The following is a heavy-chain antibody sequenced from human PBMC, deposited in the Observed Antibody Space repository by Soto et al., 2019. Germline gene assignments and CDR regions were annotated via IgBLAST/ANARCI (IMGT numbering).Heavy chain of an antibody. V-gene: IGHV3-48*02. CDR3: VRDEIQIWSYVGSFDY. CDR2: ISSSSSTI. D-gene: IGHD5-18*01. Sequence: GGSLRLSCAASGFTFSSYSMNWVRQAPGKGLEWVSYISSSSSTIYYADSVKGRFTISRDNAKNSLYLQMNSLRDEDTAVYYCVRDEIQIWSYVGSFDYWGQGSVVT. CDR1: GFTFSSYS. J-gene: IGHJ4*02.